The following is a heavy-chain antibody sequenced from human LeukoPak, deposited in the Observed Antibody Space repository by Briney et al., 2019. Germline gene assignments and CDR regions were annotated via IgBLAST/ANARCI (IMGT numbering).Heavy chain of an antibody. D-gene: IGHD3-10*01. CDR3: TIYYGSGSPFSGYFDY. V-gene: IGHV3-49*03. CDR2: IRSKAYGGTT. CDR1: GFTFGDYA. J-gene: IGHJ4*02. Sequence: PGGSLRLSCTASGFTFGDYAMSWFRQAPGKGLDWVGFIRSKAYGGTTEYAASVKGRFTISRDDSKSIAYLQMNSLKTEDTAVYYCTIYYGSGSPFSGYFDYWGQGTLVTVSS.